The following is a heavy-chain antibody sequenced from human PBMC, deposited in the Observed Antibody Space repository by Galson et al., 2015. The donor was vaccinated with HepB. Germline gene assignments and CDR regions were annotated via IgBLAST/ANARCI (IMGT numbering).Heavy chain of an antibody. D-gene: IGHD6-6*01. J-gene: IGHJ6*02. V-gene: IGHV1-69*06. Sequence: SVKVSCKASGGTFSSYAFSWVRQAPGQGLEWMGGFIPNFDTGKSAQKFQGRVTITADSSTRTAYMELSSLRSEDTAVYYCATGAWAARPINYPMDVWGQGTTVTVSS. CDR2: FIPNFDTG. CDR3: ATGAWAARPINYPMDV. CDR1: GGTFSSYA.